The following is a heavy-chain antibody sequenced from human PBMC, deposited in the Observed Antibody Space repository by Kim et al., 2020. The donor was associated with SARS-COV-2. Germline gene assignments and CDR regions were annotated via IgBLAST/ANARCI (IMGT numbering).Heavy chain of an antibody. Sequence: GGSLRLSCAASGFTFSSYAMSWVRQAPGKGLEWVSAISGSGGSTYYADSVKGRFTISRDNSKNTLYLQMNSLRAEDTAVYYCAKDLPYYDILTGYWAPLLGMDVWGQGTTVTVSS. V-gene: IGHV3-23*01. D-gene: IGHD3-9*01. CDR2: ISGSGGST. CDR1: GFTFSSYA. CDR3: AKDLPYYDILTGYWAPLLGMDV. J-gene: IGHJ6*02.